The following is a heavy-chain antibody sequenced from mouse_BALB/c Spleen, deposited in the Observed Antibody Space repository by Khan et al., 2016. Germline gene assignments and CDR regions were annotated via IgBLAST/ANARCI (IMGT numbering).Heavy chain of an antibody. CDR1: GYTFSDYE. CDR3: TRKGIFYGNYDFDS. V-gene: IGHV1-15*01. J-gene: IGHJ2*01. D-gene: IGHD2-1*01. Sequence: QVQLQQSGAELVRPGASVTLSCKASGYTFSDYEMHWVKQTPVHGLEWIGAIDPETGGTAYNQKFKGQATLTAGRSSRTAYMELRSLTSEDSAVYYGTRKGIFYGNYDFDSWGQGTTLTVSS. CDR2: IDPETGGT.